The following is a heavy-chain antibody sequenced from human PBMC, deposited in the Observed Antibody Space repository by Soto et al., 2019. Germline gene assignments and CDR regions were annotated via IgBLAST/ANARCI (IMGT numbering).Heavy chain of an antibody. D-gene: IGHD2-2*02. CDR1: GFTFSSYG. J-gene: IGHJ6*03. V-gene: IGHV3-33*01. CDR3: ARVREVCSSPSCYNPYYYYMAV. CDR2: IWYDGSNK. Sequence: QVQLVESGGGVVQPGRSLRLSCAASGFTFSSYGMHWVRQAPGKGLEWVAVIWYDGSNKYYADSVKGRFTISRDNSKNTLYLHMHILRADDTAVYYCARVREVCSSPSCYNPYYYYMAVWGKGTPVTVSS.